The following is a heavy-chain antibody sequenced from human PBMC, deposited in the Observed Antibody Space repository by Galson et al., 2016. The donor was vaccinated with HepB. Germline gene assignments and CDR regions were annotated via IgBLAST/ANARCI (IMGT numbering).Heavy chain of an antibody. CDR2: TWFDGNYK. CDR3: ARSREYFGSGSYLDY. CDR1: GFNFISYG. J-gene: IGHJ4*02. V-gene: IGHV3-33*01. D-gene: IGHD3-10*01. Sequence: SLRLSCAASGFNFISYGMHWVRQAPGKGLEWVAVTWFDGNYKDYAESVKGRITVSRDNTKNTLSLQLASLRAEDTAVYHCARSREYFGSGSYLDYWGQGTLVIVSS.